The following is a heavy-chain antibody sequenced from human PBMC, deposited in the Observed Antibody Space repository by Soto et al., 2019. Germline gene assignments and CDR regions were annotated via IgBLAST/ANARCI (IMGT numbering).Heavy chain of an antibody. D-gene: IGHD7-27*01. J-gene: IGHJ4*02. CDR2: IYYSGST. V-gene: IGHV4-59*01. CDR1: GGSISSYY. CDR3: ARDVPLPALGIFTEYYFDY. Sequence: PSETLSLTCTVSGGSISSYYWSWIRQPPGKGLEWIGYIYYSGSTNCNPSLKSRATISVDTSKNQFSLKLSSVTAADTAVYYCARDVPLPALGIFTEYYFDYWGQGTLVTV.